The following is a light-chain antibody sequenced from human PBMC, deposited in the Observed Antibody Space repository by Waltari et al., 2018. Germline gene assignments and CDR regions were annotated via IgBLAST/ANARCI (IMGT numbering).Light chain of an antibody. CDR1: GSAIGASRF. Sequence: QSGLTQPASMSGSPGQSISISCSGSGSAIGASRFVSWYQQFPGSPPKLLIYDGSHRPSGRSDRFSGSTSGYKASLTITNLQIEDEADYFCSSYSNDHTVIFGAGTRLTVL. CDR3: SSYSNDHTVI. V-gene: IGLV2-14*03. CDR2: DGS. J-gene: IGLJ2*01.